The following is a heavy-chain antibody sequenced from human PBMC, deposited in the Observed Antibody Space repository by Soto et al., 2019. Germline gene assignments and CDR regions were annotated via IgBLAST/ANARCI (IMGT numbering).Heavy chain of an antibody. J-gene: IGHJ6*02. CDR1: GYTFTSYG. CDR2: ISAYNGNT. CDR3: AREQGNPVTYYYYGMDV. V-gene: IGHV1-18*04. Sequence: ASVKVSCKASGYTFTSYGISWVRQAPGQGLEWMGWISAYNGNTNYAQKLQGRVTMTTDTSTSTAYMELRSLRSYDTAVYYCAREQGNPVTYYYYGMDVWGQGTTVTVSS. D-gene: IGHD1-1*01.